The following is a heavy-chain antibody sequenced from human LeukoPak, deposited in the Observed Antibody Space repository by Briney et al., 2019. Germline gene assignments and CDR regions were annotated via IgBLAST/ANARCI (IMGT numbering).Heavy chain of an antibody. J-gene: IGHJ4*02. CDR2: ISYDGSNK. V-gene: IGHV3-30*03. D-gene: IGHD3-3*01. CDR3: ARDIWWSGYSLDY. Sequence: GGSPRLSCAASGFTFSSYSMNWVRQAPGKGLEWVAVISYDGSNKYYADSVKGRFTISRDNSKNTLYLQMNSLRAEDTAVYYCARDIWWSGYSLDYWGQGTLVTVSS. CDR1: GFTFSSYS.